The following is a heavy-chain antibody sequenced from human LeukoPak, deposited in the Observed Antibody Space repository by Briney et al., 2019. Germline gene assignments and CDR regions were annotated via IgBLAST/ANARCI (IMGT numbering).Heavy chain of an antibody. Sequence: SETLSLTCTVSGGSISTYYWNWIRQPPGKGLEWIGYIYYSGSTNYNPSLKSRATISVDTSKNQFSLKLSSVTAADTAVYYCARDTSPVYNNWFDPWGQGTLVTVSS. CDR1: GGSISTYY. CDR2: IYYSGST. J-gene: IGHJ5*02. V-gene: IGHV4-59*01. CDR3: ARDTSPVYNNWFDP.